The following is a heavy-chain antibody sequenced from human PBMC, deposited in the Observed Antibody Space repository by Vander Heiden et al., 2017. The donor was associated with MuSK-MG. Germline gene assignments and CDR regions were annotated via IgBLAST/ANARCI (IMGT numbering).Heavy chain of an antibody. J-gene: IGHJ4*02. V-gene: IGHV3-23*01. CDR1: GFTFSSYA. CDR3: AGWQQLVLVDY. CDR2: ISGIGGST. D-gene: IGHD6-13*01. Sequence: EVQLLESGGGLVQPGGSLRLPCAASGFTFSSYAMSWFRQAPGKGLEWVSAISGIGGSTYYADSVKGRFTISRDNSKNTLYLQMNSLRAEDTAVYYCAGWQQLVLVDYWGQGTLVTVSS.